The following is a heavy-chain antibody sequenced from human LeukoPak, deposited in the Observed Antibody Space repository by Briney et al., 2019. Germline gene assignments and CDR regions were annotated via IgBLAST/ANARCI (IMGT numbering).Heavy chain of an antibody. CDR3: ARDRGDQGWYFDL. J-gene: IGHJ2*01. V-gene: IGHV3-21*01. CDR2: ISSSSSYI. Sequence: GGSLRLSCAASGFTFSSYSMNWVRQAPGKGLEWVSSISSSSSYIYYADSVKGRFTISRDNAKNSLYLQMNSLRAEDTAVYYCARDRGDQGWYFDLWGRGTLVTVSS. D-gene: IGHD2-21*01. CDR1: GFTFSSYS.